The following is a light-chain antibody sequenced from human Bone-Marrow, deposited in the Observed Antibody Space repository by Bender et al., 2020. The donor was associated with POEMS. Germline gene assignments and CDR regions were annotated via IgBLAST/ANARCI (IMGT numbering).Light chain of an antibody. CDR1: SSDVGGYNY. V-gene: IGLV2-14*01. Sequence: QSALTQPRSVSGSLGQSVIISCTGTSSDVGGYNYVSWFQQHPGKAPKLMIYDVSDRPSGVSNRFSGSKSGNTASLTISGLQPEDEADYYCCSYTSSTTLVFGGGTKVTVL. J-gene: IGLJ2*01. CDR2: DVS. CDR3: CSYTSSTTLV.